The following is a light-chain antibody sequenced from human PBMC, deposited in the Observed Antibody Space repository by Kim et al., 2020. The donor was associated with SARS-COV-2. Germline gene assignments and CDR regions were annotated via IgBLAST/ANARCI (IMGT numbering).Light chain of an antibody. J-gene: IGKJ5*01. CDR2: WAS. CDR1: QSHCFSTNNLNY. Sequence: ARVKCKSSQSHCFSTNNLNYLAWYQKRPEQTPRLLIYWASTRVSGVPKRFSGSGSGTEFTLTISSLQAEDVATYYCQQYYATPITFGQGTRLEIK. CDR3: QQYYATPIT. V-gene: IGKV4-1*01.